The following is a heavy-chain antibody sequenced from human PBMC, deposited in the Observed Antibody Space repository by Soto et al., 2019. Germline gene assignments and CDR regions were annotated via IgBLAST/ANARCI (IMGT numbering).Heavy chain of an antibody. CDR3: AKDRYDSSGYPDAFDI. J-gene: IGHJ3*02. Sequence: QVQLVESGGGVVQPGRSLRLSCAASGFTFSSYGMHWVRQAPGKGVEWVAVISYDGSNKYYADQVKGRFTISRDTSKNTLYLQMNSLRAEDTAVYYCAKDRYDSSGYPDAFDIWGQGTMVTVSS. CDR2: ISYDGSNK. D-gene: IGHD3-22*01. CDR1: GFTFSSYG. V-gene: IGHV3-30*18.